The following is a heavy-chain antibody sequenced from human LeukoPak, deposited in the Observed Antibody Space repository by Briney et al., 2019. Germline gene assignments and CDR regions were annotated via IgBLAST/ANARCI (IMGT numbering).Heavy chain of an antibody. CDR1: GGSISGGGYY. CDR3: ASIYGSGSYSIDY. V-gene: IGHV4-31*03. J-gene: IGHJ4*02. CDR2: IYYSGST. D-gene: IGHD3-10*01. Sequence: SSETLSLTCTVSGGSISGGGYYWTWIRQHPGKGLEWIGYIYYSGSTDYNPSLKSRLSMSVDMSNNQFSLSLSSVTAADTAVYFCASIYGSGSYSIDYWGQGTLVTVSS.